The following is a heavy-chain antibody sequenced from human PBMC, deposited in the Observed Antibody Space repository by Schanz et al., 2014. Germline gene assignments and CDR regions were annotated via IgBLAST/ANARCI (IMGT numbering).Heavy chain of an antibody. D-gene: IGHD3-10*01. CDR3: ARDGGEVVRGVIEGVNHYYYGMDV. V-gene: IGHV1-18*01. J-gene: IGHJ6*02. CDR1: GYTFTTYG. CDR2: ISTFRNEDT. Sequence: VQLVQSGAEVKKPGASVKVSCKASGYTFTTYGISWVRQAPGQGPEFMGWISTFRNEDTNSAQRFQGRLAMTRDTSTSTVYMELSSLRSEDTAVYYCARDGGEVVRGVIEGVNHYYYGMDVWGQGTTVTVSS.